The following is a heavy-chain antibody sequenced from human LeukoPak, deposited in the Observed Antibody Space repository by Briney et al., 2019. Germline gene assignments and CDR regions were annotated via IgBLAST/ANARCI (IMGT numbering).Heavy chain of an antibody. V-gene: IGHV4-39*01. D-gene: IGHD1-26*01. J-gene: IGHJ4*02. Sequence: SETLSLTCIVSGDXISSSSYYWGWVRQPPGKGLEWIGSIFSGSTYYNPSLKSRVTISLNTSKNQLSLNLSSVTAADTAVYYCARQGERPGISAYWGQGTLVTVSS. CDR2: IFSGST. CDR3: ARQGERPGISAY. CDR1: GDXISSSSYY.